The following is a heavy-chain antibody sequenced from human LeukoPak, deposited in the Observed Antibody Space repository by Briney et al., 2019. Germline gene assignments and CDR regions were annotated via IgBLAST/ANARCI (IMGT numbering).Heavy chain of an antibody. CDR3: ARDPYYYDSSVNY. CDR2: IEQDGSEK. CDR1: GFTFSNYW. J-gene: IGHJ4*02. Sequence: GGSLRLSCAASGFTFSNYWMSWVRQAPGKGLEWVANIEQDGSEKNYVDSVKGRFTISRDNAKNSLYLQMNSLRAEDTAVYYCARDPYYYDSSVNYWGQGTLVTVSS. V-gene: IGHV3-7*03. D-gene: IGHD3-22*01.